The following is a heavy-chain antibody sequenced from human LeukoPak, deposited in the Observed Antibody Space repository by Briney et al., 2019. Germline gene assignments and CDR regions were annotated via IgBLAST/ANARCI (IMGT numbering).Heavy chain of an antibody. CDR3: ARGVTMVREPFDY. CDR1: GYTFTSYA. Sequence: ASVKVSCKASGYTFTSYAMHWVRQAPGQRLEWMGWINAGNGNTKYSQKFQGRVTITRDTSASTAYMELSSLRSEDTAVYYCARGVTMVREPFDYWGQGTLVIVSS. V-gene: IGHV1-3*01. CDR2: INAGNGNT. D-gene: IGHD3-10*01. J-gene: IGHJ4*02.